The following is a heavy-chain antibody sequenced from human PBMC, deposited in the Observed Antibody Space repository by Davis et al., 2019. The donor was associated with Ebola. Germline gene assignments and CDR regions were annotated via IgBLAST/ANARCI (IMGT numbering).Heavy chain of an antibody. CDR1: GFTFSSYS. V-gene: IGHV3-48*04. J-gene: IGHJ5*02. D-gene: IGHD3-10*01. CDR3: ARRVSFTMVRGVIIGWFDP. CDR2: ISSSGSTI. Sequence: GESLKISCAASGFTFSSYSMNWVRQAPGKGLEWVSYISSSGSTIYYADSVKGRFTISRDNAKNSLYLQMNSLRAEDTAVYYCARRVSFTMVRGVIIGWFDPWGQGTLVTVSS.